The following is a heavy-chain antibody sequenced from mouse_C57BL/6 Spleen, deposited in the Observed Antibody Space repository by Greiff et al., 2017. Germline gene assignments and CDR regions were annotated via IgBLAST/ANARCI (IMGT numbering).Heavy chain of an antibody. Sequence: EVMLVESGGGLVKPGGSLKLSCAASGFTFSDYGMHWVRQAPEQGLAWVGYISSGSSTIYYADTVKGRFTIARDNATNTLFLQKTSLRSEDTAVYYCAREGVDYWGQGTTLTVSS. CDR2: ISSGSSTI. CDR1: GFTFSDYG. V-gene: IGHV5-17*01. J-gene: IGHJ2*01. CDR3: AREGVDY.